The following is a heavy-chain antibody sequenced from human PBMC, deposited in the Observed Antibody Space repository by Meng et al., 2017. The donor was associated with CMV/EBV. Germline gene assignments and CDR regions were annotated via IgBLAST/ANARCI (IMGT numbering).Heavy chain of an antibody. D-gene: IGHD3-22*01. CDR3: ARLIRTYYYDSSGYERDY. Sequence: SETLSLTCTVSGCSISSSSYYWGWIRQPPGKGLEWIGGIYYSGSTYYNPSLKSRVTISVDTSKNQFSLKLSSVTAADTAVYYCARLIRTYYYDSSGYERDYWGQGTLVTVSS. CDR2: IYYSGST. V-gene: IGHV4-39*01. CDR1: GCSISSSSYY. J-gene: IGHJ4*02.